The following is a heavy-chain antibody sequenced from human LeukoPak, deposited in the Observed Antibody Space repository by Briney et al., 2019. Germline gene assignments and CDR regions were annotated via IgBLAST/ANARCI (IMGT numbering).Heavy chain of an antibody. CDR3: ARARITMVRGPGGYFDY. J-gene: IGHJ4*02. V-gene: IGHV4-30-4*01. CDR1: GGSISSYDYY. CDR2: IYYSGST. Sequence: SETLSLTCTVSGGSISSYDYYWSWIRQPPGKGLEWIGYIYYSGSTSYNPSLKSRVTISVDTSKNQFSLKLSSVTAADTAVYYCARARITMVRGPGGYFDYWGQGTLVTVSS. D-gene: IGHD3-10*01.